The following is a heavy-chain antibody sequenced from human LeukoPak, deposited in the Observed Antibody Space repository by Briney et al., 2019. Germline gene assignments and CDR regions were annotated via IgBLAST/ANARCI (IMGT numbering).Heavy chain of an antibody. D-gene: IGHD5-24*01. CDR2: INPNSGGT. Sequence: ASVKVSCKASGYTFTGYYMHWVRQAPGQGLEWMGWINPNSGGTKYAQKFQGRVTMTGDTSISTAYMELSWLTSDDTAVYYCARDGYNYGQVDSWGQGTLVTVSP. V-gene: IGHV1-2*02. J-gene: IGHJ4*02. CDR3: ARDGYNYGQVDS. CDR1: GYTFTGYY.